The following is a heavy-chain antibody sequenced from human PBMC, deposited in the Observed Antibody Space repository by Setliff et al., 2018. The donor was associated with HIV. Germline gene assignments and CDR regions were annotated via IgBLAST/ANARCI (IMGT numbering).Heavy chain of an antibody. CDR1: GDSISSSGYW. J-gene: IGHJ4*02. CDR3: ARFRGVHSSSLLDS. Sequence: SETLSLTCTVSGDSISSSGYWWGWIRQPPGKGLEWIGIGSYSGSTHYNPSLKSRVTISVDTSNNQLFLKVSSVTAADTAVYYCARFRGVHSSSLLDSWGQGTLVTVSS. D-gene: IGHD6-6*01. V-gene: IGHV4-39*01. CDR2: GSYSGST.